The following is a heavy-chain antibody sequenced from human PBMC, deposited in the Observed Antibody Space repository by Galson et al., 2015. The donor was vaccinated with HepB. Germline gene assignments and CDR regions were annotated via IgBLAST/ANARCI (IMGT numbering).Heavy chain of an antibody. V-gene: IGHV1-69*04. CDR1: GGTFSSYA. D-gene: IGHD4-17*01. J-gene: IGHJ4*02. CDR2: IIPILGIA. CDR3: ASLAEGDYGDYGALDY. Sequence: SVKVSCKASGGTFSSYAISWVRQAPGQGLEWMGRIIPILGIANYAQKFQGRVTITADKSTSTAYMELSSLRSEDTAVYYCASLAEGDYGDYGALDYWGQGTLVTVSS.